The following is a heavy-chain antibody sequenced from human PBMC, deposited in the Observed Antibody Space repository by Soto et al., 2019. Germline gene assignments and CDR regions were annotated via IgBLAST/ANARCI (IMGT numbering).Heavy chain of an antibody. V-gene: IGHV3-23*01. Sequence: EVQLLESGGGLLQPGGSLRLSCAASGFTFSNYAMSWVRQAPGKGLEWVSIISGNGRSTYYADSVQGRFSVSRDNSKNTLYVQMNSLRAEDTAIYYCAKIEYASSWYYYGMDVWGQGTTVTVSS. CDR1: GFTFSNYA. CDR2: ISGNGRST. J-gene: IGHJ6*02. D-gene: IGHD6-13*01. CDR3: AKIEYASSWYYYGMDV.